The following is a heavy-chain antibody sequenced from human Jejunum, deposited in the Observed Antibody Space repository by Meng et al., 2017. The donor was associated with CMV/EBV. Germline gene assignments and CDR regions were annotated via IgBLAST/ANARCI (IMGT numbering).Heavy chain of an antibody. CDR1: W. V-gene: IGHV5-51*01. Sequence: WIGWVRQMPGKVLEWMGLIYPGDSGTRYSPSFQGQVTISADKSISTAYLQWSSLKASDTAMYYCARWDCSGTSCYGNFFYYYGMDVWGQGTTVTVSS. CDR2: IYPGDSGT. CDR3: ARWDCSGTSCYGNFFYYYGMDV. J-gene: IGHJ6*02. D-gene: IGHD2-2*01.